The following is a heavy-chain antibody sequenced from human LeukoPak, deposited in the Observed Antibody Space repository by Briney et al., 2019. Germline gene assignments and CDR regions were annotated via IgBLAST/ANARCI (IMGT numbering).Heavy chain of an antibody. J-gene: IGHJ6*02. CDR3: ARDKRYDTPPAGMDV. CDR1: GFTFSSYS. D-gene: IGHD3-22*01. Sequence: GGSLRLSCAASGFTFSSYSMNWVRQAPGKGLEWVSYISSSSSTIYYADSVKGRFTISRDNSKNTLYLQMNSLRAEDTAVYYCARDKRYDTPPAGMDVWGQGTTVTVSS. V-gene: IGHV3-48*01. CDR2: ISSSSSTI.